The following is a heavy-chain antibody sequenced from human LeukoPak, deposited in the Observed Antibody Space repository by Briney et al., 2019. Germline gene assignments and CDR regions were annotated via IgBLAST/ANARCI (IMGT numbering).Heavy chain of an antibody. CDR2: ISYDGSNK. D-gene: IGHD3-10*01. V-gene: IGHV3-30*18. Sequence: PGGSLRLSCAASGFTFSSYGMHWVRQAPGKGLEWVAVISYDGSNKYYADSVKGRFTISRDNSKNTLYLQMNSLRAEDTAVYYCAKDKWFGDPQYYFDYWGQGTLVTVSS. CDR3: AKDKWFGDPQYYFDY. CDR1: GFTFSSYG. J-gene: IGHJ4*02.